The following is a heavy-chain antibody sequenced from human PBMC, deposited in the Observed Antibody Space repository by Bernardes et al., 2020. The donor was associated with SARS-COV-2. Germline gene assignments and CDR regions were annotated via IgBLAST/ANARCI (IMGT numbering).Heavy chain of an antibody. J-gene: IGHJ5*02. CDR3: AKDPYDSSGYYQPRPWFDP. V-gene: IGHV3-23*01. CDR1: GFTFSSYA. Sequence: VGSLRLSCAASGFTFSSYAMSWVRQAPGKGLEWVSAISGSGGSTYYADSVKGRFTISRDNSKNTLYLQMNSLRAEDTAVYYCAKDPYDSSGYYQPRPWFDPCGQGTLVTVSS. CDR2: ISGSGGST. D-gene: IGHD3-22*01.